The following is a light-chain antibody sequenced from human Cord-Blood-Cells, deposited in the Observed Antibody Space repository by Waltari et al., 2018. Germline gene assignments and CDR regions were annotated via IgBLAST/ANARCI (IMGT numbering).Light chain of an antibody. V-gene: IGKV1-39*01. CDR1: QSLSSY. J-gene: IGKJ1*01. CDR3: QQSYSTLWT. Sequence: DIQMTQTPSSLSAAVGDRVTITCRASQSLSSYLNWYPQKPGKAPKLLIYAVSSLQRGVPSTFSGSGSGTDFTLTISSLQPEDFAPYYCQQSYSTLWTFGQGTKVEIK. CDR2: AVS.